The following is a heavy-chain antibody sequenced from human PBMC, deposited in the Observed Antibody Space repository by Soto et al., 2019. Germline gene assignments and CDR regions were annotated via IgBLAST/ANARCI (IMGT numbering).Heavy chain of an antibody. J-gene: IGHJ4*02. V-gene: IGHV3-15*05. Sequence: AVGSLRLSCAASGFTFSNAWMSWVRQAPGKGLEWVGRIKSKTDGGTTDYAAPVKGRFTISRDDSKNTLYLQMNSLKTEDTAVYYCTRRGRYCSGGSCYSSDYWGQGTLVTVSS. CDR1: GFTFSNAW. CDR3: TRRGRYCSGGSCYSSDY. D-gene: IGHD2-15*01. CDR2: IKSKTDGGTT.